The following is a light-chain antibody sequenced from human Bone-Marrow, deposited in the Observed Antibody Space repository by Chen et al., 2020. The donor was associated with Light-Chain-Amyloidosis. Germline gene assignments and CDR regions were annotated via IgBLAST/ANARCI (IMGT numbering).Light chain of an antibody. Sequence: QSALTQPASVSGSPGQSITISCPGTSSDVGGYNYVSWYQQHPGKAPKLMIYDVSNRPSGVSNRFSGSKSGNTASLTISGLQAEDEADYYCSSYTSSSIPWVFGGGTKLTVL. CDR3: SSYTSSSIPWV. CDR2: DVS. V-gene: IGLV2-14*01. CDR1: SSDVGGYNY. J-gene: IGLJ3*02.